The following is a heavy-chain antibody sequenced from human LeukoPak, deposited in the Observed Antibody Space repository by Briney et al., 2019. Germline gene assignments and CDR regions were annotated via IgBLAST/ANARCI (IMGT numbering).Heavy chain of an antibody. CDR3: VRTNPWDLTYYFDY. CDR2: MFHSGTT. Sequence: SETLSLTCTVSGGSIKSRFWRWVRQPPGKRLEWIGYMFHSGTTNYNPSLKSRVTISVDTSKNQFSLRLTSVTAADTAVYYCVRTNPWDLTYYFDYWGQGTLVTVSS. J-gene: IGHJ4*02. D-gene: IGHD1-14*01. CDR1: GGSIKSRF. V-gene: IGHV4-59*11.